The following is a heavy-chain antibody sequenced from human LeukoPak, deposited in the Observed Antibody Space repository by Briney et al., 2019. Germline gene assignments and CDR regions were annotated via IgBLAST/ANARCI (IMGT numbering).Heavy chain of an antibody. Sequence: GESLKISCKGSGYSFTSYWIAWVRQMPGKGLEWMGIIYPGDSDTRYSPSFQGQVTISADKSISTAYLQWSSLKASDTGMYYCARQRGYRMTKDGFDVWGQGTMVTVSS. D-gene: IGHD2-2*03. J-gene: IGHJ3*01. CDR2: IYPGDSDT. CDR3: ARQRGYRMTKDGFDV. V-gene: IGHV5-51*01. CDR1: GYSFTSYW.